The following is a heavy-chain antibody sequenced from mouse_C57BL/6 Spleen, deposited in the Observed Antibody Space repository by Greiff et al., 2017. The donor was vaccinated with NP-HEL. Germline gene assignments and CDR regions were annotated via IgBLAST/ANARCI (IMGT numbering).Heavy chain of an antibody. CDR3: TSGDGYAWFAY. CDR2: IDPETGGT. D-gene: IGHD2-2*01. V-gene: IGHV1-15*01. Sequence: QVQLQQSGAELLRPGASVTLSCKASGYTFTDYEMHWVKQTPVHGLEWIGAIDPETGGTAYNQKFKGKAILTADKSSSTAYMELRSLTSEDSAVYYCTSGDGYAWFAYWGQGTLVTVSA. CDR1: GYTFTDYE. J-gene: IGHJ3*01.